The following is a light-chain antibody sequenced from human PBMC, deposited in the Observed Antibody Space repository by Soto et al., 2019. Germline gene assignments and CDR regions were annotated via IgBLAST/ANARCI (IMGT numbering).Light chain of an antibody. CDR3: QQRSNWPRT. J-gene: IGKJ1*01. Sequence: EIVLTQSPATLSLSPGERATLSCRASQSVSSYLAWYQQKPGQAPRLLIYDASNRATGIPARFSGSGSATDFTLTISTLEPEDSAVYYCQQRSNWPRTFGPGTKVDI. CDR2: DAS. V-gene: IGKV3-11*01. CDR1: QSVSSY.